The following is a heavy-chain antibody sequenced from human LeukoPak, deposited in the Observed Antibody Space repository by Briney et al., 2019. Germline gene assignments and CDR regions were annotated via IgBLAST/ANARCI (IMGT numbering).Heavy chain of an antibody. CDR2: INHSGST. J-gene: IGHJ3*02. CDR1: GGSFSGYY. CDR3: ARAGYYDFWSGYRVHAFDI. Sequence: SETLSLTCAVYGGSFSGYYWSWIRQPPGKGLEWIGEINHSGSTNYNPSLKSRVTISVDTSKNQFSLKLSSVTAADTAVYYCARAGYYDFWSGYRVHAFDIWGQGTMVTVPS. D-gene: IGHD3-3*01. V-gene: IGHV4-34*01.